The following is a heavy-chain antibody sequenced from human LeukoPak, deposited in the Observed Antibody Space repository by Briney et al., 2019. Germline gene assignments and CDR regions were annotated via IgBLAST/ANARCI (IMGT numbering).Heavy chain of an antibody. Sequence: SETLSLTCTVSGGSISSYYWSWIRQPAGKGLEWIGRIYTSGSTNYNPSLKSRVTMSVDTSKRQFSLKLSSVTAADTAVYYCAKSSIAARGGRDWFDPWGQGTLVTVSS. J-gene: IGHJ5*02. V-gene: IGHV4-4*07. CDR2: IYTSGST. D-gene: IGHD6-6*01. CDR3: AKSSIAARGGRDWFDP. CDR1: GGSISSYY.